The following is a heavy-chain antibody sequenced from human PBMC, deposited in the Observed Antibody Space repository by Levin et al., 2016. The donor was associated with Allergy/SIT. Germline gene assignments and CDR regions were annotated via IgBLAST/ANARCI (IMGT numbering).Heavy chain of an antibody. CDR3: AGSSWTTILDL. Sequence: SETLSLTCAVSGASITTYYWNWIRQSPEKGLEWIGYIYYTGNTNYNPSLKSRVTISMDMSKNQFSLTLRSVAAADTAVYFCAGSSWTTILDLWGQGALVTVSS. J-gene: IGHJ5*02. D-gene: IGHD6-13*01. CDR1: GASITTYY. CDR2: IYYTGNT. V-gene: IGHV4-59*08.